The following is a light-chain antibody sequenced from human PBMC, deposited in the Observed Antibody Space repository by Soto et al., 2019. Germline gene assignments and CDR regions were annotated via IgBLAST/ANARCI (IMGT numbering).Light chain of an antibody. V-gene: IGKV3-15*01. CDR2: GAS. CDR1: QGVSRK. J-gene: IGKJ4*01. Sequence: EIVMTQSPATLSVAPGERVTLSCRASQGVSRKLAWYQHKSGQAPRLLISGASTGATGIPARFSGSGSGTEFTLTISSLQSEDCAIDYCQQYHTWPITIGGGTKRELK. CDR3: QQYHTWPIT.